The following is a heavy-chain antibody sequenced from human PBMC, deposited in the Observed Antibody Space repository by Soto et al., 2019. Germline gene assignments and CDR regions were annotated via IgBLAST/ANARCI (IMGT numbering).Heavy chain of an antibody. CDR1: GFTFSSYA. CDR3: ARDGSRLDY. Sequence: GGSLRLSCAASGFTFSSYAMSWVRQAPGKGLEWVSAISSSGSSTYYADSVKGRFTISRDNAKNTLYLQMSSLRAEDTAVYYCARDGSRLDYWGQGTLVPVSS. J-gene: IGHJ4*02. D-gene: IGHD2-15*01. CDR2: ISSSGSST. V-gene: IGHV3-23*01.